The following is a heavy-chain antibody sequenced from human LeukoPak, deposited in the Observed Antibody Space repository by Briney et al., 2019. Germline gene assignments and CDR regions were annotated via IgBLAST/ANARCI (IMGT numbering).Heavy chain of an antibody. CDR3: AKETGITIFGVVITEGDY. J-gene: IGHJ4*02. D-gene: IGHD3-3*01. V-gene: IGHV3-23*01. CDR2: ISGSGGST. CDR1: GFIFSSYS. Sequence: GASLRLSCVASGFIFSSYSIHWVRQAPGKGLEWVSAISGSGGSTYYADSVKGRFTISRDNSKNTLYLQMNSLRAEDTAVYYCAKETGITIFGVVITEGDYWGQGTLVTVSS.